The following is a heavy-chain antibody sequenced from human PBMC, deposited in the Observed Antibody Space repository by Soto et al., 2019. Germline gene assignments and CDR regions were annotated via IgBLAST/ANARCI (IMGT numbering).Heavy chain of an antibody. V-gene: IGHV4-34*01. J-gene: IGHJ4*02. CDR2: INHSGST. CDR3: ARDKITGLFDY. D-gene: IGHD2-8*02. CDR1: GGSFSGYY. Sequence: SETLSLTCAVYGGSFSGYYWTWIRQPSGTGLEWIGEINHSGSTNYNPSLKSRVTISVDTSKNQSSLKLTSVTAADTAVYYCARDKITGLFDYWGQGTPVTVSS.